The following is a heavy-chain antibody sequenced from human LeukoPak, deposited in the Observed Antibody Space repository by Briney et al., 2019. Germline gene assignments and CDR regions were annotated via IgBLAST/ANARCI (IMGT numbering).Heavy chain of an antibody. D-gene: IGHD4-11*01. CDR3: ARGVGVYSNYPTYYYYYYMDV. CDR2: INHSGST. CDR1: GGSFSGYY. V-gene: IGHV4-34*01. J-gene: IGHJ6*03. Sequence: XCAXYGGSFSGYYWSWIRQPPGKGLEWIGEINHSGSTNYIPSLKSRVTISVDTSKNQFSLKLSSVTAADTAVYYCARGVGVYSNYPTYYYYYYMDVWGKGTTVTVSS.